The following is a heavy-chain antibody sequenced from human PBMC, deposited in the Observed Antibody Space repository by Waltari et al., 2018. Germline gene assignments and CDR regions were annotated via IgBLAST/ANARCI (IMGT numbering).Heavy chain of an antibody. CDR2: IYYSGST. D-gene: IGHD3-10*01. J-gene: IGHJ6*02. V-gene: IGHV4-39*07. CDR1: GGSISSSRYY. Sequence: QLQLQESGPGLVKPSETLSLTCTVSGGSISSSRYYWGWIRQPPGKGLEWIGSIYYSGSTYYNPSLKSRVTISVDTSKNQFSLKLSSVTAADTAVYYCARDRGAHYGMDVWGQGTTVTVSS. CDR3: ARDRGAHYGMDV.